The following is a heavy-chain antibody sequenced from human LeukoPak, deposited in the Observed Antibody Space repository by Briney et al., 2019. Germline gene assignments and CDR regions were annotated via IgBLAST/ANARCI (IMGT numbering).Heavy chain of an antibody. CDR3: ARGPRWGSSSWYDY. D-gene: IGHD6-13*01. CDR1: GYTFTSYD. Sequence: ASVKVSCKASGYTFTSYDINWVRQATGQGLEWMGWMNPNSGNTGYAQKFQGGVTITRNTSISTAYMELSSLRSEDTAVYYCARGPRWGSSSWYDYWGQGTLVTVSS. CDR2: MNPNSGNT. J-gene: IGHJ4*02. V-gene: IGHV1-8*03.